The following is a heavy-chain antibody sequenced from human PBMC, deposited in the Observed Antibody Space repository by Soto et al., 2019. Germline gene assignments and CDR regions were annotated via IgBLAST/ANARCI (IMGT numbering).Heavy chain of an antibody. CDR2: ISDDGSNK. V-gene: IGHV3-30-3*01. CDR3: ARGLVVVVSRDWFDP. J-gene: IGHJ5*02. CDR1: GFTFSNYA. D-gene: IGHD3-22*01. Sequence: LRLSCAISGFTFSNYAMHWVRQAPGKGLEWVAVISDDGSNKHYADSVKGRFTISRDNSKNTLFLQMNSLRPGDTAVYYCARGLVVVVSRDWFDPWGQGTLVTVSS.